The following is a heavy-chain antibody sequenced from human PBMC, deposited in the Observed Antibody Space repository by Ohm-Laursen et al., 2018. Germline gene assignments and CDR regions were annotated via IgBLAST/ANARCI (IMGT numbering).Heavy chain of an antibody. CDR2: IKQDGSEK. J-gene: IGHJ4*02. V-gene: IGHV3-7*01. D-gene: IGHD3-16*01. Sequence: SLRLSCAASGFTFSNYWMSWVRQAPGKGLEWVANIKQDGSEKYYVDSVKGRFTISRDNAKNSLYLQMNSLRAEDTAVYYCVLGEWLDYWGQGTLVTVSS. CDR3: VLGEWLDY. CDR1: GFTFSNYW.